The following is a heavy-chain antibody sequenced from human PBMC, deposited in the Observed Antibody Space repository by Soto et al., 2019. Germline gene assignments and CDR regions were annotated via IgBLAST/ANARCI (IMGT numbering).Heavy chain of an antibody. CDR1: DGSFSDFY. Sequence: QVHLQQWGAGLLKPSETLSLTCAVYDGSFSDFYWSWIRQPPGKGLEWIGEINHSGATNYNPSLKSRVTISVDTSKTQFSLKVNAVTAADTAVFYCPRGRPGVRGIRFDSWGQGTLVTVSS. J-gene: IGHJ4*02. CDR3: PRGRPGVRGIRFDS. D-gene: IGHD3-10*01. V-gene: IGHV4-34*01. CDR2: INHSGAT.